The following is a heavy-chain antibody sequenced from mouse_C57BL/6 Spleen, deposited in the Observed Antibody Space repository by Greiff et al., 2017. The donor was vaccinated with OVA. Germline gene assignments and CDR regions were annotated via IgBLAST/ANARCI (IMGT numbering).Heavy chain of an antibody. J-gene: IGHJ2*01. Sequence: EVQGVESGGGLVKPGGSLKLSCAASGFTFSSYAMSWVRQTPEKRLEWVATISDGGSYTYYPENVKGRFTISRDNAKNNLYLQMSHLKSEDTAMYYCAREEPTFDYWGQGTTLTVSS. CDR2: ISDGGSYT. CDR3: AREEPTFDY. D-gene: IGHD6-5*01. V-gene: IGHV5-4*01. CDR1: GFTFSSYA.